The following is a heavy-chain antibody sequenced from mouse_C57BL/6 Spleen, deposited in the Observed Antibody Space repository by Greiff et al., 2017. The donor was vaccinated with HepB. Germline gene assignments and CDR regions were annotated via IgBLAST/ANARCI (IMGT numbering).Heavy chain of an antibody. CDR2: INPNNGGT. V-gene: IGHV1-26*01. J-gene: IGHJ3*01. D-gene: IGHD4-1*02. CDR1: GYTFTDYY. Sequence: EVQLQQSGPELVKPGASVKISCKASGYTFTDYYMNWVKQSHGKSLEWIGDINPNNGGTSYNQKFKGKATLTVDKSSSTAYMELRGLTSEDSAVYFCAPGQLGRFAYWGQGTLVTVSA. CDR3: APGQLGRFAY.